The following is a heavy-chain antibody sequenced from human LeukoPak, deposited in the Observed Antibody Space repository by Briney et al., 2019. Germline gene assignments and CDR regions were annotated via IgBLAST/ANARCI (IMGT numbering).Heavy chain of an antibody. D-gene: IGHD2-15*01. Sequence: GGSLRLPCAASGFTFSSYAMSWVRQAPGKGLEWVSAISGSGGSTYYADSVKGRFTISRDNSKNTLYLQMNSLRAEDTAVYYCAKGGLQYYYYGMDVWGQGTTVTVSS. CDR3: AKGGLQYYYYGMDV. CDR2: ISGSGGST. J-gene: IGHJ6*02. CDR1: GFTFSSYA. V-gene: IGHV3-23*01.